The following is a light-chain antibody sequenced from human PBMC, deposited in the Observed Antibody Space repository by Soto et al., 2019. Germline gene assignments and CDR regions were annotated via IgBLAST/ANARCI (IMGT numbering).Light chain of an antibody. V-gene: IGKV1-5*03. CDR3: QQYNDYAWT. CDR2: KAS. CDR1: QSIGIW. Sequence: IQMTQSPSTLSASVGDRVAITCRASQSIGIWLAWYQKKPGKAPRFLIYKASTLQTGVQSRFSGSGSGTEFTLTISSLQPDEFATYYCQQYNDYAWTFGQGTKVEIK. J-gene: IGKJ1*01.